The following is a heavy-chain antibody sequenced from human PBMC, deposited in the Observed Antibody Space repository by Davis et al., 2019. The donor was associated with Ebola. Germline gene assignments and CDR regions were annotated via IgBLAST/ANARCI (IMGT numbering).Heavy chain of an antibody. Sequence: PGGSLRLSCAASGFTVSSNYMSWVRQAPGKGLEWVSVIYSGGSTYYADSVKGRFTISRDNSKNTLYLQMNSLRAEDTAVYYCARGLEGDTAMVYYYYYGMDVWGQGTTVTVSS. D-gene: IGHD5-18*01. V-gene: IGHV3-53*01. CDR2: IYSGGST. CDR1: GFTVSSNY. J-gene: IGHJ6*02. CDR3: ARGLEGDTAMVYYYYYGMDV.